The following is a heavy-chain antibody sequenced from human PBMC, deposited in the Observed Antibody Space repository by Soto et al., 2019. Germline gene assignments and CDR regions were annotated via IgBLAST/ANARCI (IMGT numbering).Heavy chain of an antibody. V-gene: IGHV1-18*01. D-gene: IGHD3-22*01. CDR3: ASRRWDYDSCGYDLLYYDYGMDV. Sequence: GASVKVSCKASGYTFTSYGISWVRQAPGQGLEWMGWISAYNGNTNYAQKLQGRVTMTTDTSTSTAYMELRSLRSDDTAVYYCASRRWDYDSCGYDLLYYDYGMDVWGQGTTVTVSS. CDR2: ISAYNGNT. J-gene: IGHJ6*02. CDR1: GYTFTSYG.